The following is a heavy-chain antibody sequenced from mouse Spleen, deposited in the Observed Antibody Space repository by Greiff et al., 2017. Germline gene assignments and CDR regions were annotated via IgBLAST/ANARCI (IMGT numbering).Heavy chain of an antibody. D-gene: IGHD2-10*02. J-gene: IGHJ2*01. V-gene: IGHV1-64*01. CDR1: GYTFTSYW. CDR3: ARQYGNLHFDY. Sequence: QVQLQQPGAELVKPGASVKLSCKASGYTFTSYWMHWVKQRPGQGLEWIGMIHPNSGSTNYNEKFKSKATLTVDKSSSTAYMQLSSLTSEDSAVYYCARQYGNLHFDYWGQGTTLTVSS. CDR2: IHPNSGST.